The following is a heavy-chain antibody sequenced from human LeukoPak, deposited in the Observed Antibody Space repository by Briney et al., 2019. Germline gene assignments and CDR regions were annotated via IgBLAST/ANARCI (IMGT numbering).Heavy chain of an antibody. V-gene: IGHV4-39*07. CDR3: ARDDGVLRPESGPLNAFDI. J-gene: IGHJ3*02. Sequence: PSETLSFTCTVSGGSISSSSYYWGWIRQPPGKGLEWIGSIYYSGSTYYNPSLKSRVTISVDTSKNQFSLKLSSVTAADTAVYYCARDDGVLRPESGPLNAFDIWGQGTMVTVSS. D-gene: IGHD3-3*01. CDR1: GGSISSSSYY. CDR2: IYYSGST.